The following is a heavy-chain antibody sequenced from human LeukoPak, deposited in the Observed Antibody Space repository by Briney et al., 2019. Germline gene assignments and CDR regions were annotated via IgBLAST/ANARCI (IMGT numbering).Heavy chain of an antibody. V-gene: IGHV3-7*01. CDR1: GFSFNNDW. CDR2: INQDGSEK. Sequence: GGSLRLSCATSGFSFNNDWMDWVRQAPGKGLEWVANINQDGSEKNCLDSVKGRFTISRDNAQNSLYLQMNNLRAEDTAVYYCVSFYETYWGRGTLVTVSS. D-gene: IGHD2/OR15-2a*01. CDR3: VSFYETY. J-gene: IGHJ4*02.